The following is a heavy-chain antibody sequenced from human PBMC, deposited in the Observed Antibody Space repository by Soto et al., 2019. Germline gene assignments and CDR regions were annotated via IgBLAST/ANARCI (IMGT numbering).Heavy chain of an antibody. V-gene: IGHV3-7*01. Sequence: EAQLVESGGGLVQPGGSLRISCAASGFTFSSYWMSWVRQAPGKGLEWVANIKQDVNEESYVDSVKGRVTISRDNTTNSRFLQMNSLRAEDTAVYYCASWGFIVATNWYCDRGGRGTLVTVSS. CDR3: ASWGFIVATNWYCDR. D-gene: IGHD5-12*01. CDR2: IKQDVNEE. J-gene: IGHJ2*01. CDR1: GFTFSSYW.